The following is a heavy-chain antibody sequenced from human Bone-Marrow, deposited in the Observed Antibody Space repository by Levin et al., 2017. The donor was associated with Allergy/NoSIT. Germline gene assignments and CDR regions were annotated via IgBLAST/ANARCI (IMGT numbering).Heavy chain of an antibody. J-gene: IGHJ3*02. D-gene: IGHD2-15*01. CDR3: ARYCSGGSCHDAFDI. Sequence: ASVKVSCKASGYTFTSYYMHWVRQAPGQGLEWMGIINPSGGSTSYAQKFQGRVTMTRDTSTSTVYMELSSLRSEDTAVYYCARYCSGGSCHDAFDIWGQGTMVTVSS. CDR2: INPSGGST. CDR1: GYTFTSYY. V-gene: IGHV1-46*01.